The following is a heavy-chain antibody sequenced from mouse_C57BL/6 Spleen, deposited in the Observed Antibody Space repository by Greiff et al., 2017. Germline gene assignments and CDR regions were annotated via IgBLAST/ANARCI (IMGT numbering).Heavy chain of an antibody. CDR2: IWGVGST. J-gene: IGHJ3*01. V-gene: IGHV2-6*01. CDR1: GFSLTSYC. Sequence: QVQLQQSGPGLVAPSQSLSITCTVSGFSLTSYCVDWVRQSPGKGLEWLGVIWGVGSTNYNSALKSRLSISKDNSKSQVFLKMHSLQTDDTAMYYCATGTFAYWGQGTLVTVSA. CDR3: ATGTFAY.